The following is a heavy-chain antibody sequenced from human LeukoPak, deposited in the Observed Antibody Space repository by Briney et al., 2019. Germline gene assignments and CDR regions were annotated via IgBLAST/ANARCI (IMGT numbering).Heavy chain of an antibody. J-gene: IGHJ4*02. CDR1: GGSISSKNW. D-gene: IGHD6-19*01. CDR2: IFYIGST. CDR3: ARSKSLVGLDY. Sequence: SETLSLTCAVSGGSISSKNWWSWVRQPPGKRLEWIGYIFYIGSTNYSPSLKSRVTMSIDTSKKQFSLRLNFVTAADTAVYYCARSKSLVGLDYWGRGTLVTVSS. V-gene: IGHV4-4*02.